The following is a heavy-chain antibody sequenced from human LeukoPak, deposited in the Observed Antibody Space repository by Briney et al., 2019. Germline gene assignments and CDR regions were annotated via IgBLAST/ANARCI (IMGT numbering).Heavy chain of an antibody. Sequence: GGSLRLSCAASGFTVSLYYMTWVRQAPGKGLEWVSVIYSGGPTYYADSVKGRFTISRDNAKNSLYLQMNSLRAGDTAVYYCARDWSWSFDYWGQGALVTVSS. D-gene: IGHD1-26*01. J-gene: IGHJ4*02. CDR1: GFTVSLYY. CDR3: ARDWSWSFDY. V-gene: IGHV3-53*01. CDR2: IYSGGPT.